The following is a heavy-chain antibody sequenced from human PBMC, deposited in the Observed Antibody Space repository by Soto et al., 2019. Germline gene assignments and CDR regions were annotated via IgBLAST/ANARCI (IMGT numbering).Heavy chain of an antibody. CDR2: IIPIFGTA. CDR1: GGTFSSYA. J-gene: IGHJ5*02. CDR3: ARDRNYFGPAGANWFDL. D-gene: IGHD3-9*01. V-gene: IGHV1-69*13. Sequence: SVKVSCKASGGTFSSYAISWVRQAPGQGLEWMGGIIPIFGTANYAQKFQGRVTITADESTSTAYLELRRLKSDDTATYYCARDRNYFGPAGANWFDLWGQGTLVTVSS.